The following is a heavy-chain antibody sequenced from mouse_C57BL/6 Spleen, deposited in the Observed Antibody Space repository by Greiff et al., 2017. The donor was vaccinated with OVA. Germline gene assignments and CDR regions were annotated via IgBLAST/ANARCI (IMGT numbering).Heavy chain of an antibody. Sequence: QVQLQQSGPELVKPGASVKISCKASGYAFSSSWMNWVKQRPGKGLEWIGRIYPGDGDTNYNGKFKGKATLTADKSSSTAYMQLSSLTSEDSAVYFCAREGLYGNYNLDYWGQGTTLTVSS. V-gene: IGHV1-82*01. D-gene: IGHD2-1*01. CDR1: GYAFSSSW. CDR3: AREGLYGNYNLDY. J-gene: IGHJ2*01. CDR2: IYPGDGDT.